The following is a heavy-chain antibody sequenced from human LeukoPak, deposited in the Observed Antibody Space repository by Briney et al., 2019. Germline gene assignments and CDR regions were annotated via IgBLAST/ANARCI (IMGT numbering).Heavy chain of an antibody. Sequence: SVKVSCKASGGTFSSYTISWVRQAPGQGLEWMGRIIPILDIANYAQKFQGRVTITADKSTSTAYMELSSLRSEDTAVYYCARDEGGTYCSSTSCYFDPWGQGTLVTVSS. D-gene: IGHD2-2*01. J-gene: IGHJ5*02. V-gene: IGHV1-69*04. CDR2: IIPILDIA. CDR3: ARDEGGTYCSSTSCYFDP. CDR1: GGTFSSYT.